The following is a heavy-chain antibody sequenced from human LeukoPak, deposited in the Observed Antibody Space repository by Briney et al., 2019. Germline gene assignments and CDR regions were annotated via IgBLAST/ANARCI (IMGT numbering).Heavy chain of an antibody. D-gene: IGHD2-8*01. J-gene: IGHJ6*03. V-gene: IGHV3-23*01. CDR3: AKFRHAIGSYYYYYMDV. CDR2: ISGSGGST. Sequence: GGPLRLSCAASGFTFSSYAMSWVRQAPGKGLEWVSAISGSGGSTYYADSVKGRFTISRDNSKNTLYLQMNSLRAEDTAVYYCAKFRHAIGSYYYYYMDVWGKGTTVTVSS. CDR1: GFTFSSYA.